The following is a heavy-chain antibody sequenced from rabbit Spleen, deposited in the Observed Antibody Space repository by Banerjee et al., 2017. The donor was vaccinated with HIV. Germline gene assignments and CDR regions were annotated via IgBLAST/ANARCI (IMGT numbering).Heavy chain of an antibody. CDR2: INAITGKA. Sequence: QEQLVESGGGLVQPGGSLKLSCTASGFSFSNKAVMCWVRQAPGKGLEWIACINAITGKAVYASWAKGRFTFSKTSSTTVTLQMTSLTAADTATYFCGRDTGTSFSTYGMDLWGQGTLVTVS. CDR1: GFSFSNKAV. J-gene: IGHJ6*01. V-gene: IGHV1S45*01. CDR3: GRDTGTSFSTYGMDL. D-gene: IGHD8-1*01.